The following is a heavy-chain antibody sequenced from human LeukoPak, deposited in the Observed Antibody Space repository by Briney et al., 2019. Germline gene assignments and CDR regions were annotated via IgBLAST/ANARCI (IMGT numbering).Heavy chain of an antibody. CDR2: ISSSSSYI. J-gene: IGHJ4*02. CDR1: GFTFSSYS. V-gene: IGHV3-21*01. Sequence: PGGSLRLSCAASGFTFSSYSMNWVRQAPGKGLEWVSSISSSSSYIYYADSVKGRFTISRDNAKNSLYLQMNSLRAEDTAVYYCARMIVGATPVDYWGQGTLVTVSS. CDR3: ARMIVGATPVDY. D-gene: IGHD1-26*01.